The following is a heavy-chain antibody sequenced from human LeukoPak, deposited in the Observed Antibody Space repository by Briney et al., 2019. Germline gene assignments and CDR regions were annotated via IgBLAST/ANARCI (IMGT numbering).Heavy chain of an antibody. D-gene: IGHD5-24*01. Sequence: SGGSLRLSCSASGFTFSSYAIHWVRQVPGKGLEYVSAISSSGGSTYYADSVKGRFTISRDNSKSTMSLHMSSLRVDDTAVYYCVKEPEGMALWGQGTTVTVSS. CDR1: GFTFSSYA. CDR2: ISSSGGST. V-gene: IGHV3-64D*06. J-gene: IGHJ6*02. CDR3: VKEPEGMAL.